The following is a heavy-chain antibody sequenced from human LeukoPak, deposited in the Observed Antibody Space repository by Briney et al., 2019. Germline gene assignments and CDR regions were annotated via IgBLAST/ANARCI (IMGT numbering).Heavy chain of an antibody. J-gene: IGHJ6*02. V-gene: IGHV4-59*01. CDR2: IYYSRST. Sequence: PSETLSLTCTVSGGSISSYYWSWIRQPPGKGLEWIGYIYYSRSTNYNPSLKSRVTISVDTSKNQFSLKLSSVTAADTAVYYCARDLGFWLEREDYDYYGMDVWGQGTTVTVSS. CDR3: ARDLGFWLEREDYDYYGMDV. CDR1: GGSISSYY. D-gene: IGHD6-19*01.